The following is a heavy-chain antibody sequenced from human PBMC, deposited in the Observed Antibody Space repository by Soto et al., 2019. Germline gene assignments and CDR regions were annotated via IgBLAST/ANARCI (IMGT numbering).Heavy chain of an antibody. V-gene: IGHV4-59*01. D-gene: IGHD6-13*01. CDR3: ARVIAATPTRFDP. CDR1: GGSISSYY. CDR2: IYHSGST. Sequence: SETLSLTCTISGGSISSYYWSWIRQPPGKGLEWIGYIYHSGSTNYNPSLKSRVTISVDTSKNQFSLKLSSVTAADTAVYYCARVIAATPTRFDPWGQGTLVTVSS. J-gene: IGHJ5*02.